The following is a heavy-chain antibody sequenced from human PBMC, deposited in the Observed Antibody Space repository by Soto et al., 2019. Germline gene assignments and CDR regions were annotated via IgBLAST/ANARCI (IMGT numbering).Heavy chain of an antibody. J-gene: IGHJ3*02. CDR1: GYPVTAYY. V-gene: IGHV1-2*02. Sequence: QLHLVQSGAVVKKPGASVTVSCSASGYPVTAYYMHWVRQAPGRGLEWMGGINPATGAAKYTQRFQGRVPMTRDTSTRTVFMELSALTSEDTAVFYCARGGGVGVAGSAAFDMWGQGTLVTVSS. D-gene: IGHD3-3*01. CDR3: ARGGGVGVAGSAAFDM. CDR2: INPATGAA.